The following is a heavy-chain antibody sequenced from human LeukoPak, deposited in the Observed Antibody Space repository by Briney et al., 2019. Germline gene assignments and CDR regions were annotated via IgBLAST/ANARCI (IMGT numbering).Heavy chain of an antibody. CDR2: IIPIFGTA. CDR1: GGTFSSYA. CDR3: ASYCGGDCGTRGYYFDY. V-gene: IGHV1-69*01. D-gene: IGHD2-21*02. J-gene: IGHJ4*02. Sequence: SVKVSCKASGGTFSSYAISWVRQAPGQGLEWMGGIIPIFGTANYAQKFQGRVTITADESTSTAYMELSSLRSEDTAVYYRASYCGGDCGTRGYYFDYWGQGTLVTVSS.